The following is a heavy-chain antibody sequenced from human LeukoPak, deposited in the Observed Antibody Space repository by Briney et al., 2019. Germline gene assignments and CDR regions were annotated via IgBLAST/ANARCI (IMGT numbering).Heavy chain of an antibody. CDR3: ARDLSSGFQVDY. D-gene: IGHD6-19*01. J-gene: IGHJ4*02. Sequence: GGSLRLSCAASGFTFSSYWMSWVRQAPGKGLEWMANIKQDGSEKYYVGSVKGRFTISRDNAKNSLYLQMNSLGAEDTAVYYCARDLSSGFQVDYWGQGTLVTVSS. CDR1: GFTFSSYW. V-gene: IGHV3-7*01. CDR2: IKQDGSEK.